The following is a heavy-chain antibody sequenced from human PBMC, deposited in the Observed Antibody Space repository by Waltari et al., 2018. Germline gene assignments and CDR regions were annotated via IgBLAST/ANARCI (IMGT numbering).Heavy chain of an antibody. CDR2: MYQRVTT. Sequence: QVQLQESGPGLVKPSETLSLTCAVSGYSISSASHWGWIRQPPGKGLEWVGNMYQRVTTNYNPSLRSRVSISADTNNNQFSLKLTSVTAADTAVYYCAGYTISHSLLGTRDYYYFMDVWGKGTTVTVSS. J-gene: IGHJ6*03. CDR3: AGYTISHSLLGTRDYYYFMDV. D-gene: IGHD3-3*01. CDR1: GYSISSASH. V-gene: IGHV4-38-2*01.